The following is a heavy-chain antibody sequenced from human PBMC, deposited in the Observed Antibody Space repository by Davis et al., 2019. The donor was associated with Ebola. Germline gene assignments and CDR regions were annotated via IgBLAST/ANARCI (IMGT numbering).Heavy chain of an antibody. D-gene: IGHD6-13*01. V-gene: IGHV3-15*01. CDR3: TTDSSSWYGVWGMDV. CDR2: IKSKTDGGTT. Sequence: PAGSLTLSCAASAFSFSNAWMPRVRHAPGKGLEWVGRIKSKTDGGTTDYAAPVKGRFTISRDDSKNTLYLQMNSLKAEDTAVYYCTTDSSSWYGVWGMDVWGQGTTVTVSS. CDR1: AFSFSNAW. J-gene: IGHJ6*02.